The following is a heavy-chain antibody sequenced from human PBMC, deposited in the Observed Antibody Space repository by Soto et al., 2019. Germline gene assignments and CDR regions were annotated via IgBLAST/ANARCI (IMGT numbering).Heavy chain of an antibody. D-gene: IGHD3-10*01. V-gene: IGHV3-7*01. Sequence: EVYLVESGGGLVQPGASLRLSCAASGFTFSSYWMTWVRQAPGKGLEWVANINQDGSEKYYVDSVRGRFSISRDNAKNSLSLQMSSLGAEDTAVYYCAKDLTYYGSAPGSDYNPISNAYWGQGTLVTVSS. CDR2: INQDGSEK. J-gene: IGHJ4*02. CDR1: GFTFSSYW. CDR3: AKDLTYYGSAPGSDYNPISNAY.